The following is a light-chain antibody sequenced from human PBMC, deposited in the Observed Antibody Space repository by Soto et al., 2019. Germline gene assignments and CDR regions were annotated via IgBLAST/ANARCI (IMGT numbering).Light chain of an antibody. V-gene: IGKV1-5*01. CDR1: QSISMW. J-gene: IGKJ1*01. Sequence: DIQMTQSPSTLSASVVESVTITCRASQSISMWLAWYQQKPGKAPYLLIYDASNLESGVPSRFSGSGSGTEFTLTISSLQPDDFATYYCQQYNSYSKTFGQGTKVDNK. CDR2: DAS. CDR3: QQYNSYSKT.